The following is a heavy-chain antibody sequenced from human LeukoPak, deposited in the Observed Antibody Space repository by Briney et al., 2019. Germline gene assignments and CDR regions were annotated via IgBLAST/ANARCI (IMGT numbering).Heavy chain of an antibody. CDR1: GFTFSSYA. CDR3: AILGTSQLFDY. J-gene: IGHJ4*02. CDR2: ISGSGGST. D-gene: IGHD7-27*01. V-gene: IGHV3-23*01. Sequence: GGSLRLSCAASGFTFSSYAMSWVRQAPGKGLEWVSAISGSGGSTYYADSVKGRFTISRDNSKNTLYLQTNSLRAEDTAVYYCAILGTSQLFDYWGQGTLVTVSS.